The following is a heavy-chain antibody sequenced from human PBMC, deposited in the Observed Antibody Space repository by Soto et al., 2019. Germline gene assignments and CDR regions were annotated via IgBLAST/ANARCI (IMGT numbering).Heavy chain of an antibody. D-gene: IGHD3-10*01. CDR1: GFTFSRYW. J-gene: IGHJ5*02. V-gene: IGHV3-7*01. Sequence: GGSLRLSCAASGFTFSRYWMSWVRQAPGKGLEWVANIKQDGGEKYYVDSVKGRFTISRDNAKNSLYLQINSLRAEDTAVYYCARDALWFGESKPHNWCDPWGEGTLVTVSS. CDR2: IKQDGGEK. CDR3: ARDALWFGESKPHNWCDP.